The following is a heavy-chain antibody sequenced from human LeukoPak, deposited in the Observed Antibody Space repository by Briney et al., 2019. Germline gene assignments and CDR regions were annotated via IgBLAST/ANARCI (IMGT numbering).Heavy chain of an antibody. D-gene: IGHD2-21*01. CDR1: GGSISSGGYS. CDR2: IYHSGST. Sequence: SETLSLTCAVSGGSISSGGYSWSWIRQPPGKGLEWIGYIYHSGSTYYNPSLKSRVTISVDRSMNQFSLKLSSVTAADTAVYYCARGGGDTSDDAFDIWGQGTMVTVSS. J-gene: IGHJ3*02. V-gene: IGHV4-30-2*01. CDR3: ARGGGDTSDDAFDI.